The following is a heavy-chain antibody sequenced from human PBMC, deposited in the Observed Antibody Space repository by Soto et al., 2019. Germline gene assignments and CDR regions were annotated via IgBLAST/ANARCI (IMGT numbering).Heavy chain of an antibody. J-gene: IGHJ4*02. Sequence: EVQLVESGGGLVQPGGSLRLSCAASGFTFSSYWMSWVRQAPGKGLEWLANIKQDGSVKYYVDSVKGRFTISRDNAKNSLYLQMNSLRAEDTAVYYCARDSARIVGTPYYFDYCGQGTLVTVSS. V-gene: IGHV3-7*01. CDR1: GFTFSSYW. D-gene: IGHD1-26*01. CDR3: ARDSARIVGTPYYFDY. CDR2: IKQDGSVK.